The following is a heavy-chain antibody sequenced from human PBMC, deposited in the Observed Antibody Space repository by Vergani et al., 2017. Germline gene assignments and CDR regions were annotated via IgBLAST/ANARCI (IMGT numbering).Heavy chain of an antibody. Sequence: QLQLQESGPGLVKPSETLSLTCTVSGGSISSSSYYWGWIRQPPGKGLEWIGSIYYSGSTYYNPSLKSRVPISVDTSKNQFSLKLSSVTAADTAVYYCARPYSSSWYGNWFDPWGQGTLVTVSS. CDR1: GGSISSSSYY. V-gene: IGHV4-39*01. J-gene: IGHJ5*02. CDR3: ARPYSSSWYGNWFDP. CDR2: IYYSGST. D-gene: IGHD6-13*01.